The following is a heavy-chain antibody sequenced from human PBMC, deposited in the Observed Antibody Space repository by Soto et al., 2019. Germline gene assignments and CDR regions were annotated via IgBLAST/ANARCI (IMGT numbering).Heavy chain of an antibody. CDR3: ARVGGYDSSGYSYHFGMDV. J-gene: IGHJ6*02. CDR2: IYYSGST. V-gene: IGHV4-59*01. Sequence: SETLSLTCTVPGGSISSYSWSWIRQPPGKGLEWIGYIYYSGSTNYNPSLKSRVTISVDTSKNQFSLKLRSVTAADTAVYYCARVGGYDSSGYSYHFGMDVWGQGTTVT. D-gene: IGHD3-22*01. CDR1: GGSISSYS.